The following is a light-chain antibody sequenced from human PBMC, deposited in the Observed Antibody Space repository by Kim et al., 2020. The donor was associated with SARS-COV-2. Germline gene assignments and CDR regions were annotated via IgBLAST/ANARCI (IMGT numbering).Light chain of an antibody. V-gene: IGLV1-44*01. CDR1: SPNVGGNS. J-gene: IGLJ2*01. CDR2: TND. CDR3: ASWDDSLNGLVV. Sequence: ISCSGTSPNVGGNSVSWYKQLPDQAPQLLIHTNDHRPSGVPDRFSASKSVTSASLAISGLQSEDEADYYCASWDDSLNGLVVFGGGTKVTVL.